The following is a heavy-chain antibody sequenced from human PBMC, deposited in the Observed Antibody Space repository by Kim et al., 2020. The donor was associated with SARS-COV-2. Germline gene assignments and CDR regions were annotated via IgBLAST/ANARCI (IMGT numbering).Heavy chain of an antibody. D-gene: IGHD3-10*01. J-gene: IGHJ6*02. CDR2: ISYDGSNK. CDR1: GFTFSSYA. V-gene: IGHV3-30*04. CDR3: ARDLRSAFWGVIITPYYYYGMDV. Sequence: GGSLRLSCAASGFTFSSYAMHWVRQAPGKGLEWVAVISYDGSNKYYADPVKGRFTISRDNSKNTLYLQMNSLRAEDTAVYYCARDLRSAFWGVIITPYYYYGMDVWGQGTTVTVSS.